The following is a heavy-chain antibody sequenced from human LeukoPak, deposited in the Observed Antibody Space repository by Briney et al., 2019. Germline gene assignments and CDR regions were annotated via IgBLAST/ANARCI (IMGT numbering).Heavy chain of an antibody. CDR3: ARDLSGWFGYYFDN. V-gene: IGHV3-21*06. CDR2: ITSSGSYI. J-gene: IGHJ4*02. CDR1: GFTFNSYT. Sequence: GGSLRLSCAASGFTFNSYTMNWVRQAPGKGLEWVATITSSGSYINYADSVKGRFTISRDNAKNSLYLQMSSLRAEDTAVYYCARDLSGWFGYYFDNWGQGTLVTVSS. D-gene: IGHD6-19*01.